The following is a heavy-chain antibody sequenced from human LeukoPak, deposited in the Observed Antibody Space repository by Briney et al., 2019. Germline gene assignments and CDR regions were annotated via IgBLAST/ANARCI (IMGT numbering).Heavy chain of an antibody. Sequence: PGGSLRLSCAASGFTFSSYGMHWVRQAPGKGLEWVAVIWYDGSNKNYADSVKGRFTISRDNSKNTLYLQMNSLRAEDTAVYYCARVDTAMGSGFFDYWGQGTLVTVSS. CDR3: ARVDTAMGSGFFDY. V-gene: IGHV3-33*01. CDR2: IWYDGSNK. J-gene: IGHJ4*02. CDR1: GFTFSSYG. D-gene: IGHD5-18*01.